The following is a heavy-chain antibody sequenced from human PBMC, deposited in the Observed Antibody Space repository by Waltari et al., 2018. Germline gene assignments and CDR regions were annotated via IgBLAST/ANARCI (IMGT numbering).Heavy chain of an antibody. V-gene: IGHV4-59*11. CDR3: ARVVGELPDY. Sequence: QVQLQESGPGLVKPSETLSLTCTVSGGSISSHYWSWIRQPPGKGLEWIGYIYYSGSPTYHPSLKCRVTISVDTSKNQFSLKLSSVTAADTAVYYCARVVGELPDYWGQGTLVTVSS. CDR2: IYYSGSP. D-gene: IGHD1-26*01. J-gene: IGHJ4*02. CDR1: GGSISSHY.